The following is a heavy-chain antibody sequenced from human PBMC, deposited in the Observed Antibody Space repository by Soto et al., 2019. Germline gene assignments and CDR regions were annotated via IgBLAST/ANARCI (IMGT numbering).Heavy chain of an antibody. Sequence: SETLSLTCTVSGGSINNYYWSWIRQPPGKGLEWIGYIYYTGSTNYNPSLKSRVTISVDTSKNQFSLRLSSVTAADTAVYYCARDGGGEYYYMDVWGKGTTVTVSS. D-gene: IGHD3-16*01. V-gene: IGHV4-59*01. CDR1: GGSINNYY. CDR2: IYYTGST. J-gene: IGHJ6*03. CDR3: ARDGGGEYYYMDV.